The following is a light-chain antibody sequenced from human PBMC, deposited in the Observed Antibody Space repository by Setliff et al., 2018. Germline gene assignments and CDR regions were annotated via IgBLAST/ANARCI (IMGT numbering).Light chain of an antibody. CDR1: RSNIGAGYD. CDR3: QSYDNSLSGSGL. J-gene: IGLJ1*01. CDR2: GNN. Sequence: QFALTQPPSVSGAPGQRVTISCTGSRSNIGAGYDVYWYQQLPGTAPRLLISGNNNRPSGVPDRFSASKSGTSASLAITGLQSEDEADYYCQSYDNSLSGSGLFGTGTRSPS. V-gene: IGLV1-40*01.